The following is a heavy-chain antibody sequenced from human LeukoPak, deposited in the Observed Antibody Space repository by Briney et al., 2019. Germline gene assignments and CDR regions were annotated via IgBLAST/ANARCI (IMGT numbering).Heavy chain of an antibody. Sequence: KVGESLKISCKHSEYSFPNYCVGWVRQMPGKGLEWMGIIYSDDSDTRYSPSFQGRVTISADKSINTAYLEWSSLKASDTATYYCAMGRGGQQLGDFWGQGTLVTVSS. J-gene: IGHJ4*02. D-gene: IGHD6-13*01. CDR2: IYSDDSDT. V-gene: IGHV5-51*01. CDR3: AMGRGGQQLGDF. CDR1: EYSFPNYC.